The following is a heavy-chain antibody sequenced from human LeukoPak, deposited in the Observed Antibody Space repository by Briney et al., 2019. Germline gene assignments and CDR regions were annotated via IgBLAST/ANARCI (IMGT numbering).Heavy chain of an antibody. D-gene: IGHD2-21*01. CDR2: LSADGSTA. Sequence: PGGSLRLSCSASGFPFDKFAMSWVRQAPGKGLEWASALSADGSTAYYADSVKGRFIVSRDQSKGTFHLEMNSLRAEDTAVYYCAKETGLCHQGNCYITSLDLWGQGTLVTVSS. CDR3: AKETGLCHQGNCYITSLDL. CDR1: GFPFDKFA. J-gene: IGHJ4*02. V-gene: IGHV3-23*01.